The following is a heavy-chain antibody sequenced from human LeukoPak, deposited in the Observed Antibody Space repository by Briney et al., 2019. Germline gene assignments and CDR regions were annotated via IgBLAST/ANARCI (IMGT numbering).Heavy chain of an antibody. CDR1: GDSISGFY. J-gene: IGHJ4*02. Sequence: SETLSLTCAVSGDSISGFYWSWIRQPPGKGLDWIGYIYYTGSANYNPSLKSRVTISVDTSKNQFSLRLSSVTAVDTAVYYCARGVVAAPQTFDYWGQGTLVTVSS. CDR2: IYYTGSA. CDR3: ARGVVAAPQTFDY. D-gene: IGHD2-15*01. V-gene: IGHV4-59*01.